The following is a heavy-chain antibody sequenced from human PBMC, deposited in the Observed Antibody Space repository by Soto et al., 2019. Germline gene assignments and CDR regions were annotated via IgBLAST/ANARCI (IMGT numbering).Heavy chain of an antibody. CDR3: GMSRGWYTIPS. D-gene: IGHD6-19*01. J-gene: IGHJ5*02. CDR1: GDSVSTNYW. V-gene: IGHV4-4*01. CDR2: MSHSGTT. Sequence: QLQESGPGLVKPSGTLSLTCAVSGDSVSTNYWWGWVRQSPVTGLEWIGDMSHSGTTNYSPSLKSRVTLSVDTSKNQFSLELKSVTAADTAVYCCGMSRGWYTIPSWGQGTLVTVSS.